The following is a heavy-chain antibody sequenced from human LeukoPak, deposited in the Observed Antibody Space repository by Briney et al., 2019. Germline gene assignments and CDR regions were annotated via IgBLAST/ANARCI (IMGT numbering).Heavy chain of an antibody. V-gene: IGHV3-53*01. J-gene: IGHJ4*02. CDR1: GFTFSSYE. D-gene: IGHD2-15*01. Sequence: GGSLRLSCAASGFTFSSYEMSWVRQAPGKGLEWVSVIYSGGSTYYADSVKGRFTISRDNSKNTLYLQMNSLRAEDTAVYYCMVVAATDDYWGQGTLVTVSS. CDR3: MVVAATDDY. CDR2: IYSGGST.